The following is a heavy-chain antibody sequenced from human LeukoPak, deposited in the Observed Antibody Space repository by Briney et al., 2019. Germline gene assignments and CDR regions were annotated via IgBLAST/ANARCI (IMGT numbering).Heavy chain of an antibody. Sequence: SVKVSCRASGYTFTSYGISWVRQAPRQGREWMGGIIPIFDTADNAQKFQGRLTITADESTSTAYMELSSLRAEDTAVYYCARDLLGSATSYSSGAWDYWGQGTLVTVSS. CDR2: IIPIFDTA. CDR3: ARDLLGSATSYSSGAWDY. V-gene: IGHV1-69*13. D-gene: IGHD3-9*01. J-gene: IGHJ4*02. CDR1: GYTFTSYG.